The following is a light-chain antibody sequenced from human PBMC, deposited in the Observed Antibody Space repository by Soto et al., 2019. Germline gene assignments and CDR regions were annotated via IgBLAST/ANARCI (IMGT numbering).Light chain of an antibody. J-gene: IGKJ4*01. CDR3: QQMHSYPLT. V-gene: IGKV1-9*01. CDR2: GAS. Sequence: DIQLTQSPSFLSASVGDRVTITCRASQDLRTYLGWYQQKPGKAPNVLIYGASTLQSGVPSRFSGSGSGAEFTLTITSLQPEDSATYYCQQMHSYPLTFGGGTKVEIK. CDR1: QDLRTY.